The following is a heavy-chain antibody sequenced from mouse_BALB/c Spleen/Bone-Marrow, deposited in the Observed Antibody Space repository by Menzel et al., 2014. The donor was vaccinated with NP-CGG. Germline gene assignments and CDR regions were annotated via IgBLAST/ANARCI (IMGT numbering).Heavy chain of an antibody. V-gene: IGHV5-12-2*01. J-gene: IGHJ3*01. CDR3: ATLTGTSY. CDR1: GFPFSSYT. CDR2: ITNGGGST. Sequence: EVQRVESGGGSVQPGGSLKLSCAASGFPFSSYTMSWVRQTPEKRLEWVAFITNGGGSTYYPDTLKGRFTISRDDAKNTLYLQMSSLKSEDTAMYYCATLTGTSYWGQGTLVTVSA. D-gene: IGHD4-1*01.